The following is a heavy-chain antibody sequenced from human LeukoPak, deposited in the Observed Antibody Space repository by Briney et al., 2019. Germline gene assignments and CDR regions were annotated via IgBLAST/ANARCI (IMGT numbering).Heavy chain of an antibody. CDR1: GFTFSDYY. D-gene: IGHD3-22*01. J-gene: IGHJ4*02. CDR2: ISSSGSTI. Sequence: GGSLRLSCAASGFTFSDYYMSWIRQAPGKGLEWVSYISSSGSTIYYADSVKGRFTISRGNAKSSLYLQMNSLRAEDTAVYYCARGGHYYDSSGYLYYFDYWGQGTLVTVSS. CDR3: ARGGHYYDSSGYLYYFDY. V-gene: IGHV3-11*01.